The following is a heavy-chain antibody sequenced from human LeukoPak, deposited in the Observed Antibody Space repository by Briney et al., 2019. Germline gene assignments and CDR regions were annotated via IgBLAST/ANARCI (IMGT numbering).Heavy chain of an antibody. Sequence: GGSLRLSCTASGFTFSSYWKTWVRQAPGKGLEWVANIKRDGSEKNHLDSRFIISRDNAKNTVYLQMNSLRAEDTAVYYCVREHFSTGYWIFDYWGPRTLVTVSS. J-gene: IGHJ4*02. V-gene: IGHV3-7*01. CDR2: IKRDGSEK. D-gene: IGHD3/OR15-3a*01. CDR3: VREHFSTGYWIFDY. CDR1: GFTFSSYW.